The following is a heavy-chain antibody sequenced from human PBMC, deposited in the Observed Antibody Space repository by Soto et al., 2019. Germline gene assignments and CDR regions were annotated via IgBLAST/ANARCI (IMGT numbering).Heavy chain of an antibody. J-gene: IGHJ5*02. CDR1: GFTFSSYW. V-gene: IGHV3-74*01. CDR2: INSDGSST. CDR3: ARDADSYGSGSYYNVNPWFDP. Sequence: PGGSLRLSCAASGFTFSSYWMHWVRQAPGKGLVWVSHINSDGSSTSYADSVKGRFTISRDNAKNTLYLQMNSLRAEDTAVYYCARDADSYGSGSYYNVNPWFDPWGQGTLVTVSS. D-gene: IGHD3-10*01.